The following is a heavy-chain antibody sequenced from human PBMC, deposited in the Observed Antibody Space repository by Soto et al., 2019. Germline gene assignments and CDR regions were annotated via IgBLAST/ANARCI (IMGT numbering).Heavy chain of an antibody. J-gene: IGHJ3*02. D-gene: IGHD1-26*01. CDR3: AIQNGSHGAFDI. Sequence: ASVKVSCKASGYTFTGYYMHWVRQAPGQGLEWMGWSNPNSGGTNYAQKFQGRVTMTRDTSISTAYMELSRLRSDDTAVYYCAIQNGSHGAFDIWGQGTMVTVSS. CDR1: GYTFTGYY. CDR2: SNPNSGGT. V-gene: IGHV1-2*02.